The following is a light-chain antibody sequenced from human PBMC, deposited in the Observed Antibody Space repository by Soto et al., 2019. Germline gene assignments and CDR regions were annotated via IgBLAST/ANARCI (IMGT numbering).Light chain of an antibody. CDR1: QSVSSN. J-gene: IGKJ1*01. Sequence: EIVMTQSPATLSVSPGERATLSCRASQSVSSNSAWYQQKPGQAPRLLIYGASTRATGIPARFSGSGSGTEFTLTISSLQSEDFAVYYCQQYNNWPPWTFGHGINVDIK. CDR2: GAS. CDR3: QQYNNWPPWT. V-gene: IGKV3-15*01.